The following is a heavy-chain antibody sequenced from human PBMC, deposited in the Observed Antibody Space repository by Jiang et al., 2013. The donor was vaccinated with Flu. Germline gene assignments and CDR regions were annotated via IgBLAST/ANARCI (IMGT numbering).Heavy chain of an antibody. CDR3: ARVGTVVRNPYYFDY. D-gene: IGHD2-2*01. CDR1: GYIFTNFA. CDR2: IHAGTGNT. J-gene: IGHJ4*02. V-gene: IGHV1-3*01. Sequence: GAEVKKPGASVKVSCRASGYIFTNFAIHWVRQAPGQRPEWMGWIHAGTGNTKYSQKLQDRVTITRDTSTSTAYMELSTLRSEDTAVYYCARVGTVVRNPYYFDYWGQGTLVAVSS.